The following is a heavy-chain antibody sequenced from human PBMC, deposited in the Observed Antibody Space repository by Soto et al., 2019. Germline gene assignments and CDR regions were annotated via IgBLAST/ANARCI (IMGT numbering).Heavy chain of an antibody. J-gene: IGHJ6*02. CDR1: GFTFSNAW. Sequence: GGSLRLSCAASGFTFSNAWMSWVRQAPGKGLEWVGRIKSKTDGGTTDYAAPVKGRFTISRDDSKNTLYLQMNSLKTEDTAVYYCTTDLIRSGIAARPYGMDVWGQGTTVTVSS. D-gene: IGHD6-6*01. CDR2: IKSKTDGGTT. CDR3: TTDLIRSGIAARPYGMDV. V-gene: IGHV3-15*01.